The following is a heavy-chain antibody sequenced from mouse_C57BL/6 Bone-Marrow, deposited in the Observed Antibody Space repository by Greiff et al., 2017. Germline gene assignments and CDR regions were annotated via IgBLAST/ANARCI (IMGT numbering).Heavy chain of an antibody. Sequence: QVQLQQPGAELVRPGASVKLSCTASGYTFTGYWMHWVKQRPERGLEWIGWIDPESGGTKYTEKFQSKATLTADTSSSTAYLQLSSLTSEDSAVYYCATWGGRNVCDMDYWGQGTSVTVSS. CDR2: IDPESGGT. D-gene: IGHD1-1*02. V-gene: IGHV1-72*01. J-gene: IGHJ4*01. CDR3: ATWGGRNVCDMDY. CDR1: GYTFTGYW.